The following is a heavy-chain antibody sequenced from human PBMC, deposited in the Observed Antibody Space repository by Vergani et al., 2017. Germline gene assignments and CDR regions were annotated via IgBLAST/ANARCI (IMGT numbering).Heavy chain of an antibody. CDR1: GYTFTSYA. J-gene: IGHJ5*02. Sequence: QVQLVQSGAEVKKPGASVKVSCKASGYTFTSYAMHWVRQAPGQRLEWMGWINTGNGNTKYSQKFQGRVTITRDTSASTAYMELSSLRSEDTAVYYCARDKSPHRNWFDPWGQGTLVTVSS. V-gene: IGHV1-3*04. CDR3: ARDKSPHRNWFDP. CDR2: INTGNGNT.